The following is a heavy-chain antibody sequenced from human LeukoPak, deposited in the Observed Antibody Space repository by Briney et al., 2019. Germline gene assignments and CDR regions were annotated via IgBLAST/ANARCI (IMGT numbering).Heavy chain of an antibody. CDR1: GYTFTGYD. CDR3: ARAPEGYCSSTRCSTAEYFQH. D-gene: IGHD2-2*01. Sequence: GASVKVSCTASGYTFTGYDINWERQAAGQGLGWMGWMNPNNSNTGYAQKFQGRVTITRDTSINTTYMELSSLISDDTAVYYCARAPEGYCSSTRCSTAEYFQHWGQGTLVTVSS. CDR2: MNPNNSNT. J-gene: IGHJ1*01. V-gene: IGHV1-8*03.